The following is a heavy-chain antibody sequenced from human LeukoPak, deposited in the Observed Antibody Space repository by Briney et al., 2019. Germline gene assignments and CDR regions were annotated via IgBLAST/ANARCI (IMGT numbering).Heavy chain of an antibody. CDR2: IRSTANGYAT. CDR1: GFTFSGSA. Sequence: GGSLRLSCAASGFTFSGSALHWVRQASGKWLEWVGRIRSTANGYATAYAASVKGRFTISRDDSKTTLYLQMNSLRAEDTAVCYCARGPSGYHNTGGQGTLVTVSS. CDR3: ARGPSGYHNT. D-gene: IGHD5-12*01. J-gene: IGHJ4*02. V-gene: IGHV3-73*01.